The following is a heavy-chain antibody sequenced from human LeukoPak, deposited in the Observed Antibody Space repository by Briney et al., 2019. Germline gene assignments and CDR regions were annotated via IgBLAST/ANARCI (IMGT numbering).Heavy chain of an antibody. D-gene: IGHD3-10*01. J-gene: IGHJ4*02. V-gene: IGHV3-30*02. Sequence: GGSLRLSCAASGFTFSRYSMNWVRQAPGKGLEWVAFIRYDGSNKYYADSVKGRFTISRDNSKNTLYLQMNSLRPEDTAVYYCAKDSKRWKTYYYEAGSYYFDYWGQGTRVTVSS. CDR1: GFTFSRYS. CDR3: AKDSKRWKTYYYEAGSYYFDY. CDR2: IRYDGSNK.